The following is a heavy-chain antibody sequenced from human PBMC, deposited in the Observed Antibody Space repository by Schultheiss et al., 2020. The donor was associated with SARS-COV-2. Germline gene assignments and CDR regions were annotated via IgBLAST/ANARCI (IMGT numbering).Heavy chain of an antibody. CDR2: ISGSGGST. CDR1: GFTFSSYW. Sequence: GESLKISCAASGFTFSSYWMSWVRQAPGKGLEWVSAISGSGGSTYYADSVKGRFTISRHNSKNTLYLQMNSLRAEDTAVYYCARGVRYSSSSYFDYWGQGTLVTVSS. CDR3: ARGVRYSSSSYFDY. J-gene: IGHJ4*02. V-gene: IGHV3-23*01. D-gene: IGHD6-6*01.